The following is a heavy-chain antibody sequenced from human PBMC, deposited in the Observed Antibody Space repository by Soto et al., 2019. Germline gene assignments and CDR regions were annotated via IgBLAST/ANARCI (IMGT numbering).Heavy chain of an antibody. V-gene: IGHV1-69*05. J-gene: IGHJ4*02. CDR1: GGTFSSYA. Sequence: QVQLVQSGAEVKKPGSSVKVSCKASGGTFSSYAISWVRQAPGQGLEWMGGIIPIFGTANYAQKFQGIVTITTDESTGTAYMELSSLRTADTAVYYCAIVAARPRGFADYWGQGTLVTVSS. D-gene: IGHD6-6*01. CDR3: AIVAARPRGFADY. CDR2: IIPIFGTA.